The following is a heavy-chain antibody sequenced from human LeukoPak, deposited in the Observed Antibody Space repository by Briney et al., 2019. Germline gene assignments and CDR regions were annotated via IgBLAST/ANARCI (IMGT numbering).Heavy chain of an antibody. CDR3: ARDPARRFDY. V-gene: IGHV3-7*01. CDR2: LKEDGSEK. CDR1: GFTFSNYW. J-gene: IGHJ4*02. D-gene: IGHD6-25*01. Sequence: GGSLSLSCAASGFTFSNYWMSWVRQAPGKGLEWVANLKEDGSEKYYVDSVKGRFTISRDNAKHSLFLQMNSLRPEDTAVYYCARDPARRFDYWGQGTLVTVSS.